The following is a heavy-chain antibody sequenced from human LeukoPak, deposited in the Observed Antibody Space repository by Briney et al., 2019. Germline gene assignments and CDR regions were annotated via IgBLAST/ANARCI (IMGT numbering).Heavy chain of an antibody. D-gene: IGHD1-7*01. V-gene: IGHV3-7*01. J-gene: IGHJ4*02. CDR2: IKQDGSEK. Sequence: PPGGSLRLSCAASGFTFSSYWMSWVRQAPGKGLEWVANIKQDGSEKYYVDSVKGRFTISRDNAKNSLYLQMNSLRAEDTAVYYCASELELRGLYYFDYWGQGTLVTVSS. CDR3: ASELELRGLYYFDY. CDR1: GFTFSSYW.